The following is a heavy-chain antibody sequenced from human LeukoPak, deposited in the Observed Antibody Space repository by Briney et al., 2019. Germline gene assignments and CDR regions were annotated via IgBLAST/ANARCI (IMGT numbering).Heavy chain of an antibody. CDR3: ARVLLSDSSGHYYPH. CDR2: INTGNGNT. J-gene: IGHJ1*01. CDR1: GYTFANYG. Sequence: ASVKVSCKTSGYTFANYGMHWVRQAPRQSLEWMGWINTGNGNTKSSQKFQDRVALTRDTSASTAYMELNSLSSEDTAVYYCARVLLSDSSGHYYPHWGQGTLVTVSS. D-gene: IGHD3-22*01. V-gene: IGHV1-3*04.